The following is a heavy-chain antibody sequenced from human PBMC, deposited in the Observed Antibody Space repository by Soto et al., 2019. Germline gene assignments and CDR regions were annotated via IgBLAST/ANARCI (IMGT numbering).Heavy chain of an antibody. CDR1: GGSISRSNW. D-gene: IGHD2-2*01. CDR3: ARVREVPAADYYYYYGMDV. CDR2: IYHSGST. J-gene: IGHJ6*02. Sequence: SETLSPTPAVSGGSISRSNWWGWVRPPPREGVEWIGEIYHSGSTNYNPSLKSRVTISVDKSKNQFSLKLSSVTAADTAVYYCARVREVPAADYYYYYGMDVWGQGTTVTVS. V-gene: IGHV4-4*02.